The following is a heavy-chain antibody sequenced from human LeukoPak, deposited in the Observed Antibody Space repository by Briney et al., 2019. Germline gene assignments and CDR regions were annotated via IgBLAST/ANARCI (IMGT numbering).Heavy chain of an antibody. D-gene: IGHD1-1*01. CDR1: GFTFSSYA. CDR2: ISGSGGST. V-gene: IGHV3-23*01. Sequence: GGSLRLSCAASGFTFSSYAMSWVRQAPGKGLEWVSAISGSGGSTYYADSVKGRFTISRDNAKNSLYLQMNSLRAEDTAVYYCAARTTGTTPVDYWGQGTLVTVSS. J-gene: IGHJ4*02. CDR3: AARTTGTTPVDY.